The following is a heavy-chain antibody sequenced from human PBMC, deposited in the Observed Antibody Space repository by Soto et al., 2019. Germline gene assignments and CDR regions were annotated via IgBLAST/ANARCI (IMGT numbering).Heavy chain of an antibody. Sequence: QVQLVESGGGVVQPGRSLRVSCAASGFTVSSYGMNWVRQAPGKGLEWVAIISYDGSDKYYADSVKGRFTISRDNSKNTLYLQMKSLRGEDTAVYYCAKNPESYAWGLEGYCDYWGQGTLVTVSS. D-gene: IGHD3-16*01. CDR3: AKNPESYAWGLEGYCDY. J-gene: IGHJ4*02. CDR1: GFTVSSYG. CDR2: ISYDGSDK. V-gene: IGHV3-30*18.